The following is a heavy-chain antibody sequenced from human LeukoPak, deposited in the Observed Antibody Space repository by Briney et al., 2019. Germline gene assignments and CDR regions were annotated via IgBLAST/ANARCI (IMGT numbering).Heavy chain of an antibody. CDR2: IRSDESERNK. Sequence: GGSLRLSCAASGLTFSGYGMHWVRQAPDKGLEWVAFIRSDESERNKYYADSVEGRFTISRDNSKNTLYLQMNSLRAEDTAVYYCAKGSGSYLSPLYYFDYWGQGTLVTVSS. CDR1: GLTFSGYG. V-gene: IGHV3-30*02. D-gene: IGHD1-26*01. J-gene: IGHJ4*02. CDR3: AKGSGSYLSPLYYFDY.